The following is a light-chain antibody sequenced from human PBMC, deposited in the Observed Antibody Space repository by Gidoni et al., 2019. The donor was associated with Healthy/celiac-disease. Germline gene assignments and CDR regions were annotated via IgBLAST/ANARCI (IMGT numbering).Light chain of an antibody. Sequence: EIVMTQSPATLSVSPGERATLSCRASQSVSSNLAWYQQKPGQAPRPLIYGASTRATGIPARFSGSVSGTEFTLTISSLQSEDFAVYYCQQYNNWPPTFGGGTKVEIK. CDR3: QQYNNWPPT. J-gene: IGKJ4*01. V-gene: IGKV3-15*01. CDR2: GAS. CDR1: QSVSSN.